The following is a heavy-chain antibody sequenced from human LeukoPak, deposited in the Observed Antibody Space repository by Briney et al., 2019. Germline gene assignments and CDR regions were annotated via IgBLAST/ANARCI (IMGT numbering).Heavy chain of an antibody. D-gene: IGHD6-19*01. V-gene: IGHV3-15*01. J-gene: IGHJ5*02. CDR2: IKTKTDGGTT. CDR1: GFTFSNAW. Sequence: GGSLRLSCAASGFTFSNAWMSWVRQAPGKGLEWVGRIKTKTDGGTTDYAAPVEGRFTISRDDPKNTLYLQMNSLKTEDTAVYYCTTGGYSSGWYGGFSAWGQGTLVTVSS. CDR3: TTGGYSSGWYGGFSA.